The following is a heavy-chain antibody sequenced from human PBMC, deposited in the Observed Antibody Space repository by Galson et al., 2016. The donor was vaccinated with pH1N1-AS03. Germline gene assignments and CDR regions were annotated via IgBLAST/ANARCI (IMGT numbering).Heavy chain of an antibody. V-gene: IGHV3-23*01. J-gene: IGHJ4*02. CDR3: AKDLRSKIKVSGFDY. CDR2: ITGSGGTT. CDR1: GFTFSSFV. D-gene: IGHD5/OR15-5a*01. Sequence: SLRLSCAASGFTFSSFVMSWVRQAPGKGLEWVAAITGSGGTTYYGDSVKGRLTVSRDNSNNTLYLELNSLRAGDTAIYYCAKDLRSKIKVSGFDYWGQGALVTVSS.